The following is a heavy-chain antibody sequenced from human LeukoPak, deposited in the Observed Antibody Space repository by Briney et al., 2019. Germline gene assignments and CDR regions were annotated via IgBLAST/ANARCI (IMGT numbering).Heavy chain of an antibody. CDR1: GFTFTKFA. V-gene: IGHV3-23*01. J-gene: IGHJ3*01. CDR2: MGPTGDT. D-gene: IGHD1-14*01. CDR3: AKATPYGTTWVGGFDL. Sequence: LTGGSLRLSCAGSGFTFTKFAMTWVRQAPGKGLEWVSSMGPTGDTYYLDSVKGRFSLSRDVSKSTMSLHMSTLRVDDTAVYFCAKATPYGTTWVGGFDLWGQGTMVTVSS.